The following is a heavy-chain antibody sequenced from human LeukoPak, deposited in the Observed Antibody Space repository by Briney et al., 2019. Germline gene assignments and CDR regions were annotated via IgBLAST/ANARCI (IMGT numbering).Heavy chain of an antibody. J-gene: IGHJ6*02. CDR1: GFTFSDYG. Sequence: GGSLRLSCAASGFTFSDYGIHWVRQAPGKGLEWVADIWYDGSHKYYADSVMGRFTISRDNSRDTLHLQMNSLRAEDTAVYYCARDLYGMDVWGQGTTVTVSS. CDR3: ARDLYGMDV. CDR2: IWYDGSHK. V-gene: IGHV3-33*01.